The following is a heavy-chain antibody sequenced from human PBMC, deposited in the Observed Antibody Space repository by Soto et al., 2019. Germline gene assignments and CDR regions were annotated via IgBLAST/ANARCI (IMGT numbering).Heavy chain of an antibody. CDR1: GFTFSSYG. V-gene: IGHV3-33*01. Sequence: GSLRLSCAASGFTFSSYGMHWVRQAPGKGLEWVAVIWYDGSNKYYADSVKGRFTISRDNSKNTLYLQMNSLRAEDTAVYYCARDYSSSWYFDYWGQGTLVTVSS. CDR3: ARDYSSSWYFDY. J-gene: IGHJ4*02. CDR2: IWYDGSNK. D-gene: IGHD6-13*01.